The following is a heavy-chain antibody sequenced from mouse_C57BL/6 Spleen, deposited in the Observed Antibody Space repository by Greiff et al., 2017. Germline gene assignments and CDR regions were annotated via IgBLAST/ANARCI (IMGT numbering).Heavy chain of an antibody. CDR2: INPNNGGT. V-gene: IGHV1-22*01. CDR3: AREDDYDRYFDV. D-gene: IGHD2-4*01. CDR1: GYTFTDYN. Sequence: EVQGVESGPELVKPGASVKMSCKASGYTFTDYNMHWVKQSHGKSLEWIGYINPNNGGTSYNQKFKGKATLTVNKSSSTAYMELRSLTSEDSAVYYCAREDDYDRYFDVWGTGTTVTVSS. J-gene: IGHJ1*03.